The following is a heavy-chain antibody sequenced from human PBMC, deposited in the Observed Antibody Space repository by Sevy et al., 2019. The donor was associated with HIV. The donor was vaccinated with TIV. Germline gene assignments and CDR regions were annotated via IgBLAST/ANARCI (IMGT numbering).Heavy chain of an antibody. Sequence: GGSLRLSCAASGITFSYYGMHWVRQAPGKGLEWVAFISYDGSDKFYADSVKGRFTTSRDNSKNTLYLQMNSLRGEDTAVYFCAKDADRSGYTNDAHFVYWGQGTLVTCSS. CDR3: AKDADRSGYTNDAHFVY. J-gene: IGHJ4*02. CDR2: ISYDGSDK. CDR1: GITFSYYG. V-gene: IGHV3-30*18. D-gene: IGHD3-22*01.